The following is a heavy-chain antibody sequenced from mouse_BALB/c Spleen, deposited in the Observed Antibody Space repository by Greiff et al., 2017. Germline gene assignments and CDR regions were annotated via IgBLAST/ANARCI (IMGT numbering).Heavy chain of an antibody. CDR1: GFTFSDYG. V-gene: IGHV5-15*02. CDR3: ARDGNSFAY. D-gene: IGHD2-1*01. Sequence: EVQLVESGGGLVQPGGSRKLSCAASGFTFSDYGMAWVRQAPGKGPGWVAFISNLAYSIYYADTVTGRFTISRENAKNTLYLEMSSLRSEDTAMYYCARDGNSFAYWGQGTLVTVSA. J-gene: IGHJ3*01. CDR2: ISNLAYSI.